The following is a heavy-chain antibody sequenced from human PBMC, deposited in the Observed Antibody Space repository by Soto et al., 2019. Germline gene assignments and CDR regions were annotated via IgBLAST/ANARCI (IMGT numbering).Heavy chain of an antibody. CDR2: ISGSGGST. V-gene: IGHV3-23*01. Sequence: EVQLLESGGGLVQPGGSLRLSCAASGFTFSSYAMSWVRQAPGKGLEWVSAISGSGGSTYYADSVKGRFTISRDNSKNTLYLQMNSMGAEDTAVYYCAKAPLRYCSSTSCYNSYYYMDVWGKGTTVTVSS. CDR1: GFTFSSYA. J-gene: IGHJ6*03. D-gene: IGHD2-2*02. CDR3: AKAPLRYCSSTSCYNSYYYMDV.